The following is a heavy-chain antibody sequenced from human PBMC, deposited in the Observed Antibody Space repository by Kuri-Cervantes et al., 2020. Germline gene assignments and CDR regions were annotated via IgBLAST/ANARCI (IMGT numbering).Heavy chain of an antibody. CDR2: ITPFNGNT. V-gene: IGHV1-69*10. CDR3: ARGGVYGDYVSGVDY. D-gene: IGHD4-17*01. J-gene: IGHJ4*02. Sequence: SVKVSCKASGGTFSSYAISWVRQAPGQGLEWMGGITPFNGNTNYAQKFQGRVTITRDTSASTAYMELSSLRSEDTAVYYCARGGVYGDYVSGVDYWGQGTLVTVSS. CDR1: GGTFSSYA.